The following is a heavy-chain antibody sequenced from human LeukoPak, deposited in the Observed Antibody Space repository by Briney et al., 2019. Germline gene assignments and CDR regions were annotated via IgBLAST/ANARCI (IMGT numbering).Heavy chain of an antibody. CDR1: GFTVSSNY. Sequence: PGGSLRLFCAASGFTVSSNYMSWVRQTPGKGLEWVSVIYSGGNTYYADSVKGRFTFSRDNSKNTLYLQMNNLRAEDTAMYYCASDSGYDYGPFDVWGQGTMVTVSS. CDR3: ASDSGYDYGPFDV. CDR2: IYSGGNT. V-gene: IGHV3-53*01. D-gene: IGHD5-12*01. J-gene: IGHJ3*01.